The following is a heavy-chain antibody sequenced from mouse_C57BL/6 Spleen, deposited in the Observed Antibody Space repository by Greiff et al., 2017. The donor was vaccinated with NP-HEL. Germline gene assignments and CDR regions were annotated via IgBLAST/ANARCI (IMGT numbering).Heavy chain of an antibody. CDR1: GYTFTDYE. CDR3: TRSGGSSWGWYFDV. D-gene: IGHD1-1*01. J-gene: IGHJ1*03. CDR2: IDPETGGT. V-gene: IGHV1-15*01. Sequence: VQLQQSGAELVRPGASVTLSCKASGYTFTDYEMHWVKQTPVHGLEWIGAIDPETGGTAYNQKFKGKAILTADKSSSTAYMELCSLTSEDSAVDYGTRSGGSSWGWYFDVWGTGTTVTVSS.